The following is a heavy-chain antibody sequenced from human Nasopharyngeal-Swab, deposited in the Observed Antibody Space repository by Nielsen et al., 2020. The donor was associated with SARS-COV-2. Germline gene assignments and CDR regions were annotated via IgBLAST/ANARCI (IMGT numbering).Heavy chain of an antibody. D-gene: IGHD2-8*02. J-gene: IGHJ6*03. CDR1: GETFTRYF. CDR2: INPTGGST. V-gene: IGHV1-46*01. Sequence: ASVKVSCKASGETFTRYFMHLVRQAPGQGLEWLGFINPTGGSTNYAPKFQGRITMTRDTSTSTVYMQLSSLRSEDTAVYYCARGPTVSSMYWYYMDVWGKGTTVTVSS. CDR3: ARGPTVSSMYWYYMDV.